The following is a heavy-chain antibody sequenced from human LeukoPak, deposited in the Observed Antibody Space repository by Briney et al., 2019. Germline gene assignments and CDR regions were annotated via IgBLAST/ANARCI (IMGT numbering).Heavy chain of an antibody. CDR3: YYMDV. CDR2: IYPGDSDT. Sequence: GGSLRLSCTASGFSFGDYGMSWVRQMPGKGLEWMGIIYPGDSDTRYSPSFQGQVTISADKSISTAYLQWSSLKASDTAMYYYYYMDVWGKGTTVTVSS. CDR1: GFSFGDYG. J-gene: IGHJ6*03. V-gene: IGHV5-51*01.